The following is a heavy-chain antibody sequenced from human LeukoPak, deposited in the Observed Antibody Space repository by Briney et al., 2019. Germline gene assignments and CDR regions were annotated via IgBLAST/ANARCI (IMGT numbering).Heavy chain of an antibody. CDR2: ISYDGSNK. CDR1: GLTFSSYG. CDR3: AKVLYCSSTSCYPTTYYWYYGMDV. J-gene: IGHJ6*02. V-gene: IGHV3-30*18. Sequence: PGGSLRLSCAASGLTFSSYGMHWVRQAPGKGLEWVAVISYDGSNKYYADSVKGRFTISRDNSKNTLYLQMNSLRAEDTAVYYCAKVLYCSSTSCYPTTYYWYYGMDVWGQGTTVTVSS. D-gene: IGHD2-2*01.